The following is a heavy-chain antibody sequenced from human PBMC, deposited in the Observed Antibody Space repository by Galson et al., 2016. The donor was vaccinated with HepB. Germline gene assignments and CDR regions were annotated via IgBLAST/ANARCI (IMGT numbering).Heavy chain of an antibody. D-gene: IGHD4-17*01. V-gene: IGHV3-23*01. CDR2: ISNSGSTT. CDR1: GFTFSTYA. CDR3: ARHETTVTYYFDY. Sequence: SLRLSCAASGFTFSTYAMSWVRQAPGKGLEWVSAISNSGSTTYYADSVKGRFTISRDNSRNTLYLQMSSLRVEDTAVYYCARHETTVTYYFDYWGQGALVTVSS. J-gene: IGHJ4*02.